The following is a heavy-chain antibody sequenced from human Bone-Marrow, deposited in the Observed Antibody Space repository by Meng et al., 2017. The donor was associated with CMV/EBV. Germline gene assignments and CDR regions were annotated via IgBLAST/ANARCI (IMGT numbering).Heavy chain of an antibody. D-gene: IGHD3-10*01. CDR3: ASLFSPGEGGPFYYNHYGMDV. CDR2: ITAHNGYT. CDR1: GYTFTTYG. Sequence: ASVKVSCKASGYTFTTYGICWVRQAPGEGLEWVGWITAHNGYTNYAQNLQDRVTMTTDTSTSTVYMELRSLRSDDTAVYYCASLFSPGEGGPFYYNHYGMDVWGQGTTVTVSS. J-gene: IGHJ6*02. V-gene: IGHV1-18*01.